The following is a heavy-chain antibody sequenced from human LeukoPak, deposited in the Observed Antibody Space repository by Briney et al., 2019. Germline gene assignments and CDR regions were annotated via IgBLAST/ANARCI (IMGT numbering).Heavy chain of an antibody. D-gene: IGHD6-19*01. CDR2: SRNKANSYTT. CDR3: ARAYTSGWYSPRY. CDR1: GFTFSDHY. Sequence: PGGALRLSCAASGFTFSDHYMDWVRQAPGKGLEWVGRSRNKANSYTTDYAASVKGRFTISRDDSKNSLYLQMNSLKTEDTAVYYCARAYTSGWYSPRYWAQGTLVTVSS. V-gene: IGHV3-72*01. J-gene: IGHJ4*02.